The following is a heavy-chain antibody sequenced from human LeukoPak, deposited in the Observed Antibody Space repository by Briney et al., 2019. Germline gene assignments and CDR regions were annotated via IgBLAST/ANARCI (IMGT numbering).Heavy chain of an antibody. J-gene: IGHJ4*02. Sequence: PSETLSLTCTVSGGSISTYYWSWIRQTPGKGLEWIGNIYYSGSTNYNPSLKSRVTISVHTSKNQFSLKLTSVTAADTAVFYCARQGPDYYERVYYFDYWGQGTLVTVTS. CDR3: ARQGPDYYERVYYFDY. CDR1: GGSISTYY. D-gene: IGHD3-22*01. V-gene: IGHV4-59*08. CDR2: IYYSGST.